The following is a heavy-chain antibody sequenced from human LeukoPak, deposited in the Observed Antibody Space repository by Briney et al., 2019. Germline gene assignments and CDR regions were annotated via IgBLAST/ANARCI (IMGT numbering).Heavy chain of an antibody. CDR1: GGTFSSYA. CDR3: AMCSSTSCYLGKEAYIQH. Sequence: GASVKVSCKASGGTFSSYAISWVRQAPGQGLEWMGGIIPIFGTANYAQKFQGRVTITTDESTSTAYMELSSLRSEDTAVYYCAMCSSTSCYLGKEAYIQHWGQGTLVTVSS. J-gene: IGHJ1*01. D-gene: IGHD2-2*01. CDR2: IIPIFGTA. V-gene: IGHV1-69*05.